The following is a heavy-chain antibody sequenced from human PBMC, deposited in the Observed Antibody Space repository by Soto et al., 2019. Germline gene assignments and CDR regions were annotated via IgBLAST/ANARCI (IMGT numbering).Heavy chain of an antibody. CDR3: ARDPFAATGSG. CDR1: GFTVSSNY. V-gene: IGHV3-53*04. Sequence: EVQLVESGGGLVQPGGSLRLSCAASGFTVSSNYMSWVRQAPGKGLEWVSVIYSGGSTYYADSVKGRFTISRHNSKKTLYLQMNSLRAEDTAVYYCARDPFAATGSGWGQGTLVTVSS. CDR2: IYSGGST. J-gene: IGHJ4*02. D-gene: IGHD2-15*01.